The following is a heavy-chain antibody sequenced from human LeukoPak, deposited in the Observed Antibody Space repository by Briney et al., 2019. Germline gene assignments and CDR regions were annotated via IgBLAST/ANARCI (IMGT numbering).Heavy chain of an antibody. V-gene: IGHV4-39*07. CDR2: IYRTGTT. CDR3: ARVEGTMGWSEHFLH. D-gene: IGHD1-7*01. J-gene: IGHJ1*01. CDR1: GGSISSGSYY. Sequence: SETLSLTCTVSGGSISSGSYYWGWIRQPPGKGLEWIGSIYRTGTTYYNPSLKSRVTISVDTSKNQFSLNLRSVTAADTAVYYCARVEGTMGWSEHFLHWGQGTLVTVSS.